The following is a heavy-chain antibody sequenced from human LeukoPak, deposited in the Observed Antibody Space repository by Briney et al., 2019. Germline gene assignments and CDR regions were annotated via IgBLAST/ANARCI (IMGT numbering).Heavy chain of an antibody. D-gene: IGHD3-9*01. CDR3: TREIRYFDWFQADY. J-gene: IGHJ4*02. CDR2: IRSKGYGGTA. V-gene: IGHV3-49*04. CDR1: GFNFGDYA. Sequence: PGRSLRLSCTASGFNFGDYAMSWVRQAPGEWLEWEGFIRSKGYGGTAEYAASVKGRFTISRGDSNSIAYLQMDSLKTEDTAVYYCTREIRYFDWFQADYWGQGTLVTVSS.